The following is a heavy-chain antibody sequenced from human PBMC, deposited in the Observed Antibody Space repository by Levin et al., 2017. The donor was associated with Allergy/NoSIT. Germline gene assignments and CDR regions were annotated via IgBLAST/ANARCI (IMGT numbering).Heavy chain of an antibody. CDR3: TRSAPSSTVTFLPLYFDY. J-gene: IGHJ4*02. CDR1: GFTFGDYA. D-gene: IGHD4-11*01. Sequence: GGSLRLSCTASGFTFGDYAMSWFRQAPGKGLEWVGFIRSKAYGGTTEYAASVKGRFTISRDDSKSIAYLQMNSLKTEDTAVYYCTRSAPSSTVTFLPLYFDYWGQGTLVTVSS. V-gene: IGHV3-49*03. CDR2: IRSKAYGGTT.